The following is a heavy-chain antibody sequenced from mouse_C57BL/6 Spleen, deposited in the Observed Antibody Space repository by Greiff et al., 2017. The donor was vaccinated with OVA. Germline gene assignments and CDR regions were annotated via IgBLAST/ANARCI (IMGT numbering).Heavy chain of an antibody. CDR2: ISGGGGNT. CDR3: ARHEGGYDEGDYYAMDY. D-gene: IGHD2-2*01. CDR1: GFTFSSYT. Sequence: EVMLVESGGGLVKPGGSLKLSCAASGFTFSSYTMSWVRQTPEKRLEWVATISGGGGNTYYPDSVKGRFTISRDNAKNTLYLQMSSLRSEDTALYYWARHEGGYDEGDYYAMDYWGQGTSVTVSS. J-gene: IGHJ4*01. V-gene: IGHV5-9*01.